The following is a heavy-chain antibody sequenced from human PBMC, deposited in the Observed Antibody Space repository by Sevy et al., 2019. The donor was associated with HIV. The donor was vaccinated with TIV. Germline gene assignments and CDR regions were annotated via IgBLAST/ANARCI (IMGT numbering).Heavy chain of an antibody. V-gene: IGHV4-61*02. D-gene: IGHD5-12*01. CDR2: SFPSGGS. CDR3: ARAGGDGYNYGYFDS. CDR1: GGSIRSGRYY. Sequence: SETLSLTCTVSGGSIRSGRYYWTWIRQPAGKGLEWIGRSFPSGGSNFNPSMMSRVSMSIDTSKKQFSLRLTSVTAADTAVYYCARAGGDGYNYGYFDSWGPGTLVTVSS. J-gene: IGHJ4*02.